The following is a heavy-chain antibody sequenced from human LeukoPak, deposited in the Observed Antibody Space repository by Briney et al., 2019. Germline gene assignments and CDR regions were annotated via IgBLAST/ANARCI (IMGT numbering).Heavy chain of an antibody. D-gene: IGHD3-16*01. CDR3: AREFGVIPDY. CDR2: ISSSRSYI. CDR1: GYTFSRYS. Sequence: GGSLRLSCAASGYTFSRYSMNWVRQAPGKGVEWVSSISSSRSYIYYADSVKGRFTISRDKAKNSLYLQMNSLRAEDTAVYYCAREFGVIPDYWGQGTLVTVSS. J-gene: IGHJ4*02. V-gene: IGHV3-21*01.